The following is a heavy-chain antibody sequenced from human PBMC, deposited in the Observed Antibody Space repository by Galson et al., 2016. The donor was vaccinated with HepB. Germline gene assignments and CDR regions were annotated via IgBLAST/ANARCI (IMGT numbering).Heavy chain of an antibody. CDR1: GFTFSSLW. D-gene: IGHD6-13*01. J-gene: IGHJ4*02. V-gene: IGHV3-7*01. CDR3: ARGGSTSSWFWVD. Sequence: SLRLSCAASGFTFSSLWMTWVRQDPGKGPEWVASVKPDGSETYYVDSMKGRFTISRDNAKNSLYLQMNSLRAEDTAVYYCARGGSTSSWFWVDWGQGTLVTVSS. CDR2: VKPDGSET.